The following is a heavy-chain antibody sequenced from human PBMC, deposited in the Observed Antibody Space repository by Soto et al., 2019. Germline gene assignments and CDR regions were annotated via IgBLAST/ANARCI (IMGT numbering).Heavy chain of an antibody. J-gene: IGHJ5*02. CDR1: GYTFTSYY. CDR3: ARVRDYGDHPRIGSWFDP. D-gene: IGHD4-17*01. Sequence: ASVKVSCKASGYTFTSYYMHWVRQAPGQGLEWMGIINPSGGSTSYAQKFQGRVTMTRDTSTSTVYMELSSLRSEDTAVFYCARVRDYGDHPRIGSWFDPWGQGTLVTVSS. CDR2: INPSGGST. V-gene: IGHV1-46*03.